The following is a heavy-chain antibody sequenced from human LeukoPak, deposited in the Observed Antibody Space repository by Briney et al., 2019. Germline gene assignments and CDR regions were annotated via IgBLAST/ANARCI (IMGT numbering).Heavy chain of an antibody. CDR1: GDTFTSYG. CDR3: ARDLGYCTNGVCHTRFDY. V-gene: IGHV1-18*01. Sequence: ASVKVSCKASGDTFTSYGISWVRQAPGQGLEWMGWISAYNGNTNYAQKLQGRVTMTTDTSTSTAYMELRSLRSDDTAVYYCARDLGYCTNGVCHTRFDYWGQGTLVAVSS. CDR2: ISAYNGNT. D-gene: IGHD2-8*01. J-gene: IGHJ4*02.